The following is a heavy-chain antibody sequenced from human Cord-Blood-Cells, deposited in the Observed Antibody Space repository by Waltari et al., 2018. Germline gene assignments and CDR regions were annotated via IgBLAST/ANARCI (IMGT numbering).Heavy chain of an antibody. J-gene: IGHJ4*02. D-gene: IGHD6-13*01. Sequence: QVQLVQSGAEVKKPGASVKVSCKASGYTFTSNGISWVRQAPGQGREWMGWSSAYNGNTNDAQKLKGRVTMTTDTATSTAYMELRSLRSDDTAVYYCARGIDRDYPFDYWGQGTLVTVSS. CDR1: GYTFTSNG. V-gene: IGHV1-18*04. CDR2: SSAYNGNT. CDR3: ARGIDRDYPFDY.